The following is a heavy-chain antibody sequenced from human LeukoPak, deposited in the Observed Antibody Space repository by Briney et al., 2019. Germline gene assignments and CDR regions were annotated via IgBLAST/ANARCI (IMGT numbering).Heavy chain of an antibody. V-gene: IGHV1-8*01. CDR2: MNPNSGNT. CDR1: GYTFTSYD. CDR3: AREGYYYDSSGYSFTLDY. J-gene: IGHJ4*02. Sequence: GASVKVSCKASGYTFTSYDINWVRQATGQGLEWMGWMNPNSGNTGYAQKFQGRVTMTRNTSISTAYMELSSLRSEDTAVYYCAREGYYYDSSGYSFTLDYWGQGTLVTVSS. D-gene: IGHD3-22*01.